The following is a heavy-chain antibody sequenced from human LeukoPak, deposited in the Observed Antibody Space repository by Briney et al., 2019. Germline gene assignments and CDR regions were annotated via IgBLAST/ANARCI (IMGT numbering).Heavy chain of an antibody. CDR1: GFTFSSYW. D-gene: IGHD2-15*01. CDR3: AREPGYCIGGNCYGGWFDP. V-gene: IGHV3-74*01. J-gene: IGHJ5*02. Sequence: PGGSLRLSCAASGFTFSSYWMNWVRQAPGKGLVWVSRINSDGSSTSYADSVKGRFTISRDNSKNTLYLQMNSLGAEDTAVYYCAREPGYCIGGNCYGGWFDPWGQGTLVTVSS. CDR2: INSDGSST.